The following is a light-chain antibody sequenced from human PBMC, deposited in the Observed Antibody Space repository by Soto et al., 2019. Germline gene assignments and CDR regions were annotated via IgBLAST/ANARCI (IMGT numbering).Light chain of an antibody. Sequence: DIQMTQSPSTLSASVGDRVTITCRASQSSNNYLAWYPQKPGKAPKLLIYKASTLESRVPSRFSGSGYGTEFTLLISSLQPDDFAPYYCQQYESFPRTFGQGTKVEIK. V-gene: IGKV1-5*03. CDR1: QSSNNY. CDR3: QQYESFPRT. J-gene: IGKJ1*01. CDR2: KAS.